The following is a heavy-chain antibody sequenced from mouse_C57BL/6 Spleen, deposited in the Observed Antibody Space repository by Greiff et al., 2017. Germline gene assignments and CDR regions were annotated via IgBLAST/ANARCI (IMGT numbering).Heavy chain of an antibody. V-gene: IGHV5-4*01. CDR1: GFTFSSYA. Sequence: EVKLVESGGGLVKPGGSLKLSCAASGFTFSSYALSWVRQTPEKRLEWVATISDGGSYTYYPDPVKGRFTISRDNAKNNLYLQMSHLKSEDTAMYYCAREFLSRGGYFDYWGQGTTLTVSS. CDR3: AREFLSRGGYFDY. CDR2: ISDGGSYT. J-gene: IGHJ2*01.